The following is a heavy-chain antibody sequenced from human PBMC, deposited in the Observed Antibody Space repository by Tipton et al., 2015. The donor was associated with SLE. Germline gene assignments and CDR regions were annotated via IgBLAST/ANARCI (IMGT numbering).Heavy chain of an antibody. V-gene: IGHV3-30*02. Sequence: GSLRLSCAASGFTFSSYGMHWVRQAPGKGLEWVAFIRYDGSNKYYADSVKGRFTISRDNSKNTLYLQMNSLRAEDTAVYYCAKGPRLVGATNFDYWGQGTLVTVSS. CDR2: IRYDGSNK. D-gene: IGHD1-26*01. J-gene: IGHJ4*02. CDR1: GFTFSSYG. CDR3: AKGPRLVGATNFDY.